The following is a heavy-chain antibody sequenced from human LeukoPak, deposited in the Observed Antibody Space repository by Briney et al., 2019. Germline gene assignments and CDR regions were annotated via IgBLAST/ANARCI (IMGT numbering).Heavy chain of an antibody. CDR2: IKEDGSEK. V-gene: IGHV3-7*03. CDR1: GFTFSNDW. J-gene: IGHJ4*02. D-gene: IGHD4/OR15-4a*01. Sequence: GGSLRLSCAASGFTFSNDWMSWVRQAPGKGLEWVANIKEDGSEKYYVDSVKGRFTISRDNARNSLYLQMNSLNTEDTAMYYCTRHLIGATPFDYWGQGTLVSVSS. CDR3: TRHLIGATPFDY.